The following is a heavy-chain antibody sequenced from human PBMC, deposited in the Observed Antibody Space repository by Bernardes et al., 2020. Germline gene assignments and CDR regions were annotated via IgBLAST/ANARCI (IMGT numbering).Heavy chain of an antibody. Sequence: GGSLRLSCAASGFTFSSYAMSWVRQAPGKGLEWVSAISGSGGSTYYADSVKGRFTISRDNSKNTLYLQMNSLRAEDTAVYYCAKDPGYCTNGVCIHEYYDILTFDYWGQGTLVTVSS. V-gene: IGHV3-23*01. CDR2: ISGSGGST. CDR3: AKDPGYCTNGVCIHEYYDILTFDY. D-gene: IGHD2-8*01. J-gene: IGHJ4*02. CDR1: GFTFSSYA.